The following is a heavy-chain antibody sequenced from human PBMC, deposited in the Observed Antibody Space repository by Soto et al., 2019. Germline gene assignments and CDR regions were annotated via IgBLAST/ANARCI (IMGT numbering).Heavy chain of an antibody. V-gene: IGHV3-23*01. Sequence: GSLRLSCAASGFTFSSYAMSWVRQAPGKGLEWVSAISGSGGSTYYADSVKGRFTISRDNSKNTLYLQMNSLRAEDTAVYYCAKLASIAARRTPHYFDYWGQGTLVTVSS. CDR1: GFTFSSYA. J-gene: IGHJ4*02. CDR2: ISGSGGST. CDR3: AKLASIAARRTPHYFDY. D-gene: IGHD6-6*01.